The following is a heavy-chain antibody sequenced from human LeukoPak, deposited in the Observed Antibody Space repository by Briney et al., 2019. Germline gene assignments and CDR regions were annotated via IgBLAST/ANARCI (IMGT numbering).Heavy chain of an antibody. CDR2: ISWNSGSI. Sequence: PGGSLRLSCAASGFTFDDYAMHWVRQAPGKGLEWVSGISWNSGSIGYADSVKGRFTISRDNAKNSLYLQMNSLRAEDTALYYCAKDMSPTVLSSPDYWGQGTLVTVSS. D-gene: IGHD2/OR15-2a*01. CDR3: AKDMSPTVLSSPDY. J-gene: IGHJ4*02. V-gene: IGHV3-9*01. CDR1: GFTFDDYA.